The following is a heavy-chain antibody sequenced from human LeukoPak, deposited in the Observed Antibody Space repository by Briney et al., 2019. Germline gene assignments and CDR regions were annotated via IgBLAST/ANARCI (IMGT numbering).Heavy chain of an antibody. Sequence: SETLSLTCTVAALSFEHYFWSWIRQPPGKGLEWVGYVYYSGSTDYSPSLESRLTISADTSKNQFSWKLRSVTAADTAVYYCASHRRSHGSEYWGQGTLVTVSS. CDR1: ALSFEHYF. CDR2: VYYSGST. CDR3: ASHRRSHGSEY. V-gene: IGHV4-59*08. J-gene: IGHJ4*02. D-gene: IGHD3-10*01.